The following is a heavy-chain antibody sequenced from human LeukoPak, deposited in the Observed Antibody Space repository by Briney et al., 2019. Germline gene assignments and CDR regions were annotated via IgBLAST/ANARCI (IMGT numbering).Heavy chain of an antibody. CDR1: GSTFSRYW. V-gene: IGHV3-74*01. Sequence: GGSLRLSCAASGSTFSRYWMHWVRQAPGKGLVWVSRVDSDGTSRDYADSVKGRFTISRDNAKNTVYLQMNSLRPDDTALYYCARDQYRSSNYFDSWGQGTLVTVSS. CDR3: ARDQYRSSNYFDS. D-gene: IGHD6-6*01. CDR2: VDSDGTSR. J-gene: IGHJ4*02.